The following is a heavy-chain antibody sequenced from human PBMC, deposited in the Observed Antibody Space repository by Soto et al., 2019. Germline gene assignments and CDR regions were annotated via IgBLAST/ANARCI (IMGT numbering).Heavy chain of an antibody. J-gene: IGHJ6*03. V-gene: IGHV3-7*01. CDR3: ARVSSNTYSSSWYRYYYYMDV. D-gene: IGHD6-13*01. CDR1: GFTFSSYW. Sequence: VQLVESGGGLVQPGGSLRLSCAASGFTFSSYWMRWVRQAPGKGLERVANIKQDGSEKYYVDSVKGRFTISRDNAKNSLYLQMNSLRAEDTAVYYCARVSSNTYSSSWYRYYYYMDVWGKGTTVTVSS. CDR2: IKQDGSEK.